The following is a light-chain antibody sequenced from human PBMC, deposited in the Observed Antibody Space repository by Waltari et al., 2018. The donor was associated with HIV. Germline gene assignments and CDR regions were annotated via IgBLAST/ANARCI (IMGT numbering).Light chain of an antibody. CDR3: QSYDSSNHYV. J-gene: IGLJ1*01. Sequence: NFMLTQPHSVSESPGKTVTISCTRSSGSIASNYVQWYQQRPGSAPTTVIYEDNQRPSGVPARFSGSIDSSSSSASLTISGLKTEDEADYYCQSYDSSNHYVFGTGTKVTVL. V-gene: IGLV6-57*03. CDR1: SGSIASNY. CDR2: EDN.